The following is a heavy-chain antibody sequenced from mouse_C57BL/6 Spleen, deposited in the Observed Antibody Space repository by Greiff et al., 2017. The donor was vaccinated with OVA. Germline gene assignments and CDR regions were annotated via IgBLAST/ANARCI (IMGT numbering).Heavy chain of an antibody. CDR3: AKGITTGGFYAMDY. D-gene: IGHD1-1*01. CDR2: IYPGDGDT. Sequence: QVQLQQSGPELVKPGASVKISCKASGYAFSSSWMNWVKQRPGKGLEWIGRIYPGDGDTNYNGKFKGKATLTADKSSSTAYMQLSSLTSEDSAVYFCAKGITTGGFYAMDYWGQGTSVTVSS. V-gene: IGHV1-82*01. CDR1: GYAFSSSW. J-gene: IGHJ4*01.